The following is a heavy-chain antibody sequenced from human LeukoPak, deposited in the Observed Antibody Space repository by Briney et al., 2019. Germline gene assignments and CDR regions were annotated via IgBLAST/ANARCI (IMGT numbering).Heavy chain of an antibody. V-gene: IGHV1-69*06. Sequence: RGASVKVSCKASGGTFSSYAISWVRQAPGQGLEWMGGIIPIFGTANYAQKFQGRVTITADKSTSTAYMELSSLRSEDAAVYYCARDDGGDGYNYECDYWGQGTLVTVSS. D-gene: IGHD5-24*01. CDR1: GGTFSSYA. J-gene: IGHJ4*02. CDR3: ARDDGGDGYNYECDY. CDR2: IIPIFGTA.